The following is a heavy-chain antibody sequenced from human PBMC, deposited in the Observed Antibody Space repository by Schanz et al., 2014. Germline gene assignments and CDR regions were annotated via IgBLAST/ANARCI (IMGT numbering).Heavy chain of an antibody. CDR1: GFTISSYS. CDR2: LSGSGGST. J-gene: IGHJ4*02. Sequence: EVHLVESGGGLVKRGGSLRLSCAASGFTISSYSMNWVRQAPGKGLEWVSALSGSGGSTYYADSVKGRFTISRDNSKNTLYLQMNSLRAEDTAVYYCAKDLLYGAPMPLNHLDYWGQGTLVTVSS. CDR3: AKDLLYGAPMPLNHLDY. D-gene: IGHD2-2*01. V-gene: IGHV3-23*04.